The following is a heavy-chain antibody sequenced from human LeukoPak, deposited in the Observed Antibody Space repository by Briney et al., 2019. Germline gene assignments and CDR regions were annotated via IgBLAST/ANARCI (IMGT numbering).Heavy chain of an antibody. Sequence: GGSLRLSCAASGFTFSSYGMHWVRQAPGKGLEWVSVIYSGESTYYADSVKGRFTISRDNSRNTVYLQMNSLRVEDTAVYYCARSRTGFDYWGQGTLVTVSS. J-gene: IGHJ4*02. CDR2: IYSGEST. V-gene: IGHV3-NL1*01. CDR3: ARSRTGFDY. CDR1: GFTFSSYG. D-gene: IGHD2-8*02.